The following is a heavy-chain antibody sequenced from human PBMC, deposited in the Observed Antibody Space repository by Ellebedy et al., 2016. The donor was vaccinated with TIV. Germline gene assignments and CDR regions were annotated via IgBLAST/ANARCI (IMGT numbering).Heavy chain of an antibody. CDR1: GFTFRRYS. D-gene: IGHD3-9*01. V-gene: IGHV3-21*01. CDR3: TRDLSTGMPGGFDL. CDR2: ISSPSTYI. Sequence: GESLKISCAASGFTFRRYSMTWVRQAPGKGLEWVSTISSPSTYIYYADSVEGRFTISRDNAENSVSLQMNGLRAEDTAVYYCTRDLSTGMPGGFDLWGRGSLVTVSS. J-gene: IGHJ2*01.